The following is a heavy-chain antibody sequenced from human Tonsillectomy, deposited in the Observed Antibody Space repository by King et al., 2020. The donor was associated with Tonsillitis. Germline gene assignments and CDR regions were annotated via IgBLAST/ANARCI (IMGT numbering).Heavy chain of an antibody. CDR1: GGSISSSDHY. Sequence: QLQESGPGVVKPSETLSLTCTVSGGSISSSDHYWAWIRQPPGKGLEWIWYMYYSGTLFYNPSLKRRITISGGTSGNRFSLKLSVVTAADTAVYFCARSVSGSFDYWGQGALVTVSS. V-gene: IGHV4-39*01. J-gene: IGHJ4*02. D-gene: IGHD1-26*01. CDR2: MYYSGTL. CDR3: ARSVSGSFDY.